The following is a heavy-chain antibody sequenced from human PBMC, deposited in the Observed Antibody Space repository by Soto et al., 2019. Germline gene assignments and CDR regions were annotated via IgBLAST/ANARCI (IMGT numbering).Heavy chain of an antibody. CDR2: INNDGSSA. D-gene: IGHD5-12*01. V-gene: IGHV3-74*03. CDR1: GFTFSSYW. Sequence: EVQLVESGGGLVQPGGSLRLSCAASGFTFSSYWIHWVRQAPGKGPVWVSRINNDGSSAEYADSVKGRFTISSDNAKNTLYLQMNSLRAEDTAVYYCARDRGYGTPFDYWGQGTLVTVSS. J-gene: IGHJ4*02. CDR3: ARDRGYGTPFDY.